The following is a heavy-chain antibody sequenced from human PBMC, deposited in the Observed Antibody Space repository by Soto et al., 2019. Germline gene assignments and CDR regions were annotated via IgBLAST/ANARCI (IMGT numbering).Heavy chain of an antibody. V-gene: IGHV3-21*01. CDR3: ARDLEEYSSSNPFDY. D-gene: IGHD6-6*01. Sequence: PGGSLRLSTAASGFTFSSYSMNWVRQAPGKELEWVSSISSSSSYIYYADSVKGRFTISRDNAKNSLYLQMNSLRAEDTAVYHCARDLEEYSSSNPFDYWGQGTLVTVSS. CDR2: ISSSSSYI. J-gene: IGHJ4*02. CDR1: GFTFSSYS.